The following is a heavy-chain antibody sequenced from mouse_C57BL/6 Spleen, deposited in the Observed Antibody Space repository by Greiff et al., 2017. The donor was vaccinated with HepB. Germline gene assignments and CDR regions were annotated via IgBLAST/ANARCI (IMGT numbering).Heavy chain of an antibody. Sequence: EVMLVESGGGLVKPGGSLKLSCAASGFTFSSYTMSWVRQTPEKRLEWVATISGGGGNTYYPDSVKGRFTISRDNATNTLYLQMSSLRSEDTALYYCARHGTVGYFDVWGTGTTVTVSS. CDR1: GFTFSSYT. CDR3: ARHGTVGYFDV. CDR2: ISGGGGNT. D-gene: IGHD1-1*01. V-gene: IGHV5-9*01. J-gene: IGHJ1*03.